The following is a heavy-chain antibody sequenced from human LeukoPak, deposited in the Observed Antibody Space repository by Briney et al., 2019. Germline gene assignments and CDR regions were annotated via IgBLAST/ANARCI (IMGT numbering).Heavy chain of an antibody. J-gene: IGHJ4*02. CDR2: IYYSGST. Sequence: SQTLSLTCTVSGGSISSGGYYWSWIRQHPGQGLEWIVYIYYSGSTYYNPSLKSRVTISVDTSKNQFSLKLSSVTAADTAVYYCARVVPPYSSGWYGVNFDYWGQGTLVTVSS. CDR3: ARVVPPYSSGWYGVNFDY. D-gene: IGHD6-19*01. CDR1: GGSISSGGYY. V-gene: IGHV4-31*03.